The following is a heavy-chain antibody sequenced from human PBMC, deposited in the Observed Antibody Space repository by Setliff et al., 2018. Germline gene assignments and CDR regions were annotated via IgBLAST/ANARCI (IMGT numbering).Heavy chain of an antibody. D-gene: IGHD3-3*01. CDR2: ISHSGST. CDR3: VRGFTIFGVVKLERWFDP. V-gene: IGHV4-38-2*01. CDR1: GYSINSDCF. J-gene: IGHJ5*02. Sequence: PSETLSLTCAVSGYSINSDCFWGWIRQPPGKGLEWIGTISHSGSTSYNLSLKSRVTMSVDTSKNQFFLKLSSVTAADTAVYYCVRGFTIFGVVKLERWFDPWGQGTLVTVSS.